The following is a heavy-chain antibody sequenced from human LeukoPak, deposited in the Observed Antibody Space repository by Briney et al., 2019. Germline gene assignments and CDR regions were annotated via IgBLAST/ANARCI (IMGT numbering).Heavy chain of an antibody. D-gene: IGHD3-10*01. CDR1: GFTFSSYS. CDR3: ARDVATLSSGVDY. Sequence: PGGSLRLSCAASGFTFSSYSMNWVRQAPGKGLEWVSYISSSSSTIYYADSVKGRFTISRDNAKNSLYLQMNSLRAEDTAVYYCARDVATLSSGVDYWGQGTLVTVSS. CDR2: ISSSSSTI. J-gene: IGHJ4*02. V-gene: IGHV3-48*01.